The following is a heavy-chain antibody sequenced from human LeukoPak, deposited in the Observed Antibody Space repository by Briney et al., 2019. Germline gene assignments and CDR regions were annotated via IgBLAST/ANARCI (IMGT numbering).Heavy chain of an antibody. D-gene: IGHD3-22*01. J-gene: IGHJ4*02. CDR2: INHSGST. CDR1: GGSFSGYY. CDR3: ARGHKIDMGR. Sequence: SSETLSLTCAVYGGSFSGYYWSWIRQPPGKGLEWIGEINHSGSTNYNPSLKSRVTISVDTSKNQFSLKLSSVTAADTAVYYCARGHKIDMGRWGQGTLVTVSS. V-gene: IGHV4-34*01.